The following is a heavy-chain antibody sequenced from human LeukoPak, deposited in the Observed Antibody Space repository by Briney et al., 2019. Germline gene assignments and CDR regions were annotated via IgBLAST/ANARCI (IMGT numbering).Heavy chain of an antibody. CDR3: ARGKQQLVLDAFDI. Sequence: PGGSLRLSCAASGFTFSSYAMHWVRQAPGKGLEWVAVISYDGSNKYYADSVKGRFTISRDNAKNSLYLQMNSLRAEDTAVYYCARGKQQLVLDAFDIWGQGTMVTVSS. J-gene: IGHJ3*02. V-gene: IGHV3-30-3*01. D-gene: IGHD6-13*01. CDR2: ISYDGSNK. CDR1: GFTFSSYA.